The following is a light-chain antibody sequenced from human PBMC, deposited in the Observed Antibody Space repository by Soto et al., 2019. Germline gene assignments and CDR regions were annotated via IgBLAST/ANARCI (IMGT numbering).Light chain of an antibody. J-gene: IGLJ3*02. CDR2: DNN. Sequence: QAVVTQPPSVSGAPGQRVTISCTGSSSNFGSDHDVHWYQQLPGTAPKLLIFDNNNRPSGVPDRFSGSKSGTSASLAITGLQPEDEADYYCQSYDSSLSGWVFGGGTQLTVL. V-gene: IGLV1-40*01. CDR1: SSNFGSDHD. CDR3: QSYDSSLSGWV.